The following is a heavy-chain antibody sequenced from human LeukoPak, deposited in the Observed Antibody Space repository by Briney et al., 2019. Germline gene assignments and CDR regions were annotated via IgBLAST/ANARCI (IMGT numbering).Heavy chain of an antibody. J-gene: IGHJ4*02. Sequence: KTSETLSLTCTVSGGSISGYYWSWIRQPAGKGLEWIGRIYSGGSTNYNPSLKSRVTVSVDSSNNQFSLKLSSVTAADTAVFYCARENTGSYREFDYWGQGTLVTVSS. D-gene: IGHD1-26*01. CDR3: ARENTGSYREFDY. CDR2: IYSGGST. CDR1: GGSISGYY. V-gene: IGHV4-4*07.